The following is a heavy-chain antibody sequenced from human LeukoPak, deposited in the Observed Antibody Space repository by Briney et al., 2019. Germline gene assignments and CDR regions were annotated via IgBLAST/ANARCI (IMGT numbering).Heavy chain of an antibody. CDR2: IYHSGST. V-gene: IGHV4-38-2*02. J-gene: IGHJ4*02. CDR3: ARDRSDTIFDY. Sequence: SSETLSLTCAVSGYSISSNFYWGWIRQPPGKGLEWIGNIYHSGSTYYNPSLKSRVTISVDTSKNQFSLRLSSVTAADTAVYYCARDRSDTIFDYWGQGTLVTVSS. D-gene: IGHD6-6*01. CDR1: GYSISSNFY.